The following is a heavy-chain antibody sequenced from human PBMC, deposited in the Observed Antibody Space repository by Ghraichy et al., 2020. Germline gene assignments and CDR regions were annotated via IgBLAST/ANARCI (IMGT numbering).Heavy chain of an antibody. J-gene: IGHJ4*02. CDR1: GFTLSTYG. CDR2: IRFNGNDV. CDR3: ARDFYDRQLDY. V-gene: IGHV3-33*01. D-gene: IGHD5/OR15-5a*01. Sequence: LSLTCAASGFTLSTYGMHWVRQAPGKGLEWVANIRFNGNDVYYGDSVKGRFTISRDISNNTVYLEMINLRAEDTAVYYCARDFYDRQLDYWGRGTLVTVSS.